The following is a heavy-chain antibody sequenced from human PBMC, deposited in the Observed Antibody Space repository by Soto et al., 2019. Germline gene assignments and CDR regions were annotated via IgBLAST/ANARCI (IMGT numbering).Heavy chain of an antibody. J-gene: IGHJ4*02. CDR1: GFTFTNFA. V-gene: IGHV3-23*01. Sequence: PGGSLRLSCAASGFTFTNFAMNWVRQAPGKGLEWVSVISGTGDTTYNADSVKGRFTISRDNSMNTAFLQVNSLRAEDTALYYCAKGYCSSTSCSFDYWGQGTLVTVSS. D-gene: IGHD2-2*01. CDR3: AKGYCSSTSCSFDY. CDR2: ISGTGDTT.